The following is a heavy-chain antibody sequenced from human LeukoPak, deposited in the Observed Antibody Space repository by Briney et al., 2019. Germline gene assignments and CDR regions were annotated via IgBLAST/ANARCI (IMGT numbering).Heavy chain of an antibody. CDR3: ARGISFDY. CDR1: GGSFSGYY. J-gene: IGHJ4*02. CDR2: INHSGST. V-gene: IGHV4-34*01. Sequence: SETLSLTCAVYGGSFSGYYWSWIRQPPGKGLEWIGEINHSGSTNYNPSLKSRVTISVDTSKNQFSLKLSSVTAADTAMYYCARGISFDYWGQGTLVTVSS.